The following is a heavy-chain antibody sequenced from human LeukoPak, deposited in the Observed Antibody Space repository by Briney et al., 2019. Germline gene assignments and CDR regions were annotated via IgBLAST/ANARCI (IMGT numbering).Heavy chain of an antibody. D-gene: IGHD5-24*01. V-gene: IGHV1-46*01. CDR1: GYTFTIYY. J-gene: IGHJ3*02. CDR2: INPSGGST. CDR3: ARVMWRWLQLDAFDI. Sequence: ASVKVSCKASGYTFTIYYMHWVRQAPGQGLEWMGIINPSGGSTSYAQKFQGRVTMTRDTSTSTVYMELSSLRSEDTAVYYCARVMWRWLQLDAFDIWGQGTMVTVSS.